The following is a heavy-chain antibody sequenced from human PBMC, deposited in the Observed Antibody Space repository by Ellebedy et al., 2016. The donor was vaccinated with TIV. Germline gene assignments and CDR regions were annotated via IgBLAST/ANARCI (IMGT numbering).Heavy chain of an antibody. CDR1: GFPLSTYS. Sequence: GESLKIPCAASGFPLSTYSLNSVRQAPGKRLEWVSYIRRRTSIVYYADSVKGRFTIARDNAKNSLYLQMNSLRDEDTAVYYCVRGGGERLRYSFDVWGHGTMVTVSS. CDR2: IRRRTSIV. V-gene: IGHV3-48*02. D-gene: IGHD3-9*01. J-gene: IGHJ3*01. CDR3: VRGGGERLRYSFDV.